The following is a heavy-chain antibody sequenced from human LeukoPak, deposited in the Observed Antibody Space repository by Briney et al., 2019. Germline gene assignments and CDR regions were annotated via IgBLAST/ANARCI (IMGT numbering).Heavy chain of an antibody. CDR2: IKLDGSEK. Sequence: GGSLRLSCAASGFTFSSYWMSWVRQAPGKGLEWVANIKLDGSEKYYVDSVKGRFTISRDNSKSTLYLQMNSLRAEDTALYYCAKSRSAYPRVDGFDMWGQGTMVTVSS. CDR3: AKSRSAYPRVDGFDM. CDR1: GFTFSSYW. D-gene: IGHD3-3*01. V-gene: IGHV3-7*03. J-gene: IGHJ3*02.